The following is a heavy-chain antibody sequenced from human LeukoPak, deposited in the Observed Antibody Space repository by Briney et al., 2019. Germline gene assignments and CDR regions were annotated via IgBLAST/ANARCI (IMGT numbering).Heavy chain of an antibody. J-gene: IGHJ4*02. CDR3: ARLRWPRGGRSSFDY. CDR1: GYSFTSHW. Sequence: GESLKISCKGSGYSFTSHWIGWVRQMPGKGLEWMGIVNPDDSDTIYSPSFQGQVTISADESITTAYLQWSSAKASDTAMYYCARLRWPRGGRSSFDYWGQGALVTVSS. D-gene: IGHD3-10*01. CDR2: VNPDDSDT. V-gene: IGHV5-51*01.